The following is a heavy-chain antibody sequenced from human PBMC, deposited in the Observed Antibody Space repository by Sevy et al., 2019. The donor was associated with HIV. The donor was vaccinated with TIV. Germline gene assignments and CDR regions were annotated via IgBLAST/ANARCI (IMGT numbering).Heavy chain of an antibody. CDR3: AKGTRGYSYDPFDC. J-gene: IGHJ4*02. CDR2: YDGDID. V-gene: IGHV3-30-3*01. Sequence: GGSLRLSCAGSGFTFNKYTIYWVRQAPGKGLEWVAYDGDIDDYADSVKGRFTISRDNSKSTLYLQMDSLRVEDTAVYYCAKGTRGYSYDPFDCWGQGTLVTVSS. D-gene: IGHD5-18*01. CDR1: GFTFNKYT.